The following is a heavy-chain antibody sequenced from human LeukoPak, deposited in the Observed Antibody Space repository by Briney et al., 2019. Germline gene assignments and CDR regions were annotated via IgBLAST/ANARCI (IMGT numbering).Heavy chain of an antibody. Sequence: PEGSLRLSCAASGFTFSSNSMNWVRQAPGKGLEWVSYISSSSGTIYYADSVRGRFTISRDNAKNSLYLQMNSLRDEDTAFYYCARDFIGTTVKFDYWGQGTLVTVSS. J-gene: IGHJ4*02. CDR1: GFTFSSNS. CDR3: ARDFIGTTVKFDY. CDR2: ISSSSGTI. V-gene: IGHV3-48*02. D-gene: IGHD4-17*01.